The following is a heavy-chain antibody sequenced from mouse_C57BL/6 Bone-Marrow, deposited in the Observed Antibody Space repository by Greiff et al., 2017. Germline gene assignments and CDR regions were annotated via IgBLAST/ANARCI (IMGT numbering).Heavy chain of an antibody. V-gene: IGHV3-6*01. D-gene: IGHD1-1*01. Sequence: VQLKESGPGLVKPSQSLSLTCSVTGYSITSGYYWNWIRQFPGNKLEWMGYISYDGSNNYNPSLKNRISITRDTSKNQFFLKLNSVTTEDTATYYCARGYYYGSSWGQGTTLTVSS. CDR2: ISYDGSN. J-gene: IGHJ2*01. CDR3: ARGYYYGSS. CDR1: GYSITSGYY.